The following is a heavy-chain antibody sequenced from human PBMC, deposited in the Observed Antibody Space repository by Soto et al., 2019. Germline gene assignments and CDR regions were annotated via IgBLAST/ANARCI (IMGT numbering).Heavy chain of an antibody. D-gene: IGHD1-20*01. CDR3: ARQRYNWSLLNAFDI. CDR2: IYPGDSDT. Sequence: GETLKISCKGSGYSFTSYWIGWVRQMPGKGLEWMGIIYPGDSDTRYSPSFQGQVTISADKSISTAYLQWSSLKASDTAMYYCARQRYNWSLLNAFDIWGQGTMVTVSS. J-gene: IGHJ3*02. V-gene: IGHV5-51*01. CDR1: GYSFTSYW.